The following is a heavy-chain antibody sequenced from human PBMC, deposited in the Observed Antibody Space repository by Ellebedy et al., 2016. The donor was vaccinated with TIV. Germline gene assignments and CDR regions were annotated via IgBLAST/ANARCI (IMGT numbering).Heavy chain of an antibody. CDR2: IRNSGGST. J-gene: IGHJ6*02. CDR3: AKDNSGTYYYYGMDV. V-gene: IGHV3-23*01. Sequence: PGGSLRLSCAASGFTFFSYAMNWVRQAPGKGLAWVSSIRNSGGSTHYADSVKGRFTISRDNSKNTLYLQMNSLRAEDTAVYYCAKDNSGTYYYYGMDVWGQGTTVTVSS. D-gene: IGHD1-26*01. CDR1: GFTFFSYA.